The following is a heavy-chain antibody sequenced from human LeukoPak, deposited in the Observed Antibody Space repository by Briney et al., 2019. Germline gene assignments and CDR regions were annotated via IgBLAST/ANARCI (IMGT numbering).Heavy chain of an antibody. CDR2: ISYDGSNK. V-gene: IGHV3-30-3*01. CDR1: GFTFSSYA. CDR3: AREKNLGT. D-gene: IGHD1-14*01. Sequence: PGGSLRLSCAASGFTFSSYAMHWVRQAPGKGLEWVAVISYDGSNKYYADSVKGRFTISRDNSKNTLYLQMNSLRAEDTAVYYCAREKNLGTWGQGTLVTVSS. J-gene: IGHJ4*02.